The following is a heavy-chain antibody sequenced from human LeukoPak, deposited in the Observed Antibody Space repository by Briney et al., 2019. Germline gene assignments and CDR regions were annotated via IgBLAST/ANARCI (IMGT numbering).Heavy chain of an antibody. CDR1: GGSISSSSYY. CDR3: AGSCSGGSCYSDY. V-gene: IGHV4-39*01. Sequence: SSETLSLTCTVSGGSISSSSYYWGWIRQPPGKGLEWIGSIYYSGSTYYSPSLKSRVTMFIDTSRNQFSLKLSSVTAADTAVYFCAGSCSGGSCYSDYWGQGTLVTVSS. J-gene: IGHJ4*02. CDR2: IYYSGST. D-gene: IGHD2-15*01.